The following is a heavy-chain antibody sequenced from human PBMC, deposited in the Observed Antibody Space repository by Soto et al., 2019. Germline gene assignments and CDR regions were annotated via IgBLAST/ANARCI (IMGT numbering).Heavy chain of an antibody. Sequence: GGSLRLSCAASGFTFSGSAMHWVRQASGKGLEWVGRIRSKANSYATAYAASVKGRFTISRDDSKNTAYLQMNSLKTEDTAVYYCTRVVDYYDSSGRDYWGQGTLVTVSS. CDR2: IRSKANSYAT. D-gene: IGHD3-22*01. CDR3: TRVVDYYDSSGRDY. V-gene: IGHV3-73*01. CDR1: GFTFSGSA. J-gene: IGHJ4*01.